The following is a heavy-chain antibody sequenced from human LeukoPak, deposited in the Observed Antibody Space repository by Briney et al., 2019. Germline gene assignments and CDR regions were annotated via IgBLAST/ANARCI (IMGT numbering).Heavy chain of an antibody. CDR1: GFSLRTYS. J-gene: IGHJ4*02. Sequence: GGSLRLSCVASGFSLRTYSMNWVRQVPGKGLEWVSAISGSGGSTYYADSVKGRFTISRDNSKNTLYLQMNSLRAEDTAVYYCAKQTRANGDYWGQGTLVTVSS. V-gene: IGHV3-23*01. CDR2: ISGSGGST. D-gene: IGHD1-26*01. CDR3: AKQTRANGDY.